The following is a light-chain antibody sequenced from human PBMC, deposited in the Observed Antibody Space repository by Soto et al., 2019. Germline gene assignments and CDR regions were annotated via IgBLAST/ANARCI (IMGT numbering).Light chain of an antibody. V-gene: IGKV3-20*01. CDR1: QSVSSTY. CDR3: QQYERSPTT. J-gene: IGKJ4*01. Sequence: EIVLTQSPGTLSLSPGERATLSCRASQSVSSTYVAWYQQKPGQAPSLLIYGASSMAAGIPDRFSGSGSGTDFIPTISLLEPEDSVYYYCQQYERSPTTFGGGTKVEIK. CDR2: GAS.